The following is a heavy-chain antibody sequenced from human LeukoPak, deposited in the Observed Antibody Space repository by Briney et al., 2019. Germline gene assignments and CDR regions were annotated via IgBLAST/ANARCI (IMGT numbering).Heavy chain of an antibody. V-gene: IGHV1-69*02. D-gene: IGHD5-18*01. CDR3: AGYSYGTLNFDY. Sequence: ASVKVSCKASGGTFSSYTISWVRQAPGQGLEWMGRIIPILGIANYAQKFQGRVTITADKSTSTAYMELSSLRSEDTAVYYCAGYSYGTLNFDYWGQGPLVSVSS. J-gene: IGHJ4*02. CDR1: GGTFSSYT. CDR2: IIPILGIA.